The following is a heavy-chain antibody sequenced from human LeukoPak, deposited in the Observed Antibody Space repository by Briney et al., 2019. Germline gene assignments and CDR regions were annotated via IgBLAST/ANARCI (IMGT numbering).Heavy chain of an antibody. CDR1: GFTFSSYS. J-gene: IGHJ6*03. Sequence: GSLRLPCAASGFTFSSYSMNWVRQAPGKGLEWVSSISSSSSYIYYADSVKGRFTISRDNSKNTLYLQMNSLRAEDTAVYYCAKDGGGYYPYYYYYMDVWGKGTTVTISS. D-gene: IGHD3-22*01. V-gene: IGHV3-21*01. CDR3: AKDGGGYYPYYYYYMDV. CDR2: ISSSSSYI.